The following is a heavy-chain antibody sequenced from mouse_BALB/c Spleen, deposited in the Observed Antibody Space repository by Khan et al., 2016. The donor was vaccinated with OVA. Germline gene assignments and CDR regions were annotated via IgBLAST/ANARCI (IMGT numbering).Heavy chain of an antibody. CDR1: GFSLTGYG. CDR3: AREIYYDYAYYYAIDY. V-gene: IGHV2-6-7*01. J-gene: IGHJ4*01. CDR2: IWGDGST. Sequence: VELVESGPGLVAPSQSLSITCTVSGFSLTGYGVHWVRQPPGKGLEWLGMIWGDGSTDYNSALKSRLSISKDNSKSQVFLKMNSLQTDDTARYYCAREIYYDYAYYYAIDYWGQGTSGTGSS. D-gene: IGHD2-4*01.